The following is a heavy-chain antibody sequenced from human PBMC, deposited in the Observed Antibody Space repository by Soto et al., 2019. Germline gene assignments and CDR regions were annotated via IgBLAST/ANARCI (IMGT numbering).Heavy chain of an antibody. D-gene: IGHD5-18*01. Sequence: ASVKVACNASGYTFTSYAMHWLRQATGQRLEWMGWINAGNGNTKYSQKFQGRVTINPDTSKNQFSLQLNSVTPEDTAVYYCARYTYGTGHNTWGQGTPVTVSS. J-gene: IGHJ4*02. CDR3: ARYTYGTGHNT. CDR1: GYTFTSYA. CDR2: INAGNGNT. V-gene: IGHV1-3*01.